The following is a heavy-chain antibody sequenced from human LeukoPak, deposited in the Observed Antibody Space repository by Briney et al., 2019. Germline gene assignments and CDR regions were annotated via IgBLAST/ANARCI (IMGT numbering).Heavy chain of an antibody. D-gene: IGHD2-8*02. Sequence: SETLSLTCAVYDGSFSGYSWSWIRQPPGKGLEWIGEINHSGSTNYNPSLKSRVTISLDTSKNQFSLRLSSVTAADTAVYYCARDRPGTGANWFDPWGQGALVTVSS. J-gene: IGHJ5*02. CDR1: DGSFSGYS. CDR3: ARDRPGTGANWFDP. V-gene: IGHV4-34*01. CDR2: INHSGST.